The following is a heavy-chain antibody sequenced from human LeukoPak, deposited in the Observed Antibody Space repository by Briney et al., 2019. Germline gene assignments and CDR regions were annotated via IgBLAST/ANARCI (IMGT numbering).Heavy chain of an antibody. CDR3: ARVYYYDSSGYYYSWFDP. V-gene: IGHV1-18*04. J-gene: IGHJ5*02. D-gene: IGHD3-22*01. CDR2: ISAYNGNT. Sequence: ASVKVSCKASGYTFTAYYMHWVRQAPGQGLEWMGWISAYNGNTNYAQKLQGRVTMTTDTSTSTAYMELRSLRSDDTAVYYCARVYYYDSSGYYYSWFDPWGQGTLVTVSS. CDR1: GYTFTAYY.